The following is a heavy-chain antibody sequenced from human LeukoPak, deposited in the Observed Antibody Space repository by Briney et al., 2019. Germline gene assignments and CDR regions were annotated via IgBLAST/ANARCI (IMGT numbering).Heavy chain of an antibody. V-gene: IGHV3-23*01. Sequence: GGSLRLSCAASGFTFSSYAMSWVRQAPGKGLEWVSAISGSGGSTYYADSVKGRFTISRDNSKNTLYLQMNSLRAEDTAVYYCARGHDYDSSVAYWGQGTLVTVSS. CDR2: ISGSGGST. D-gene: IGHD3-22*01. CDR1: GFTFSSYA. CDR3: ARGHDYDSSVAY. J-gene: IGHJ4*02.